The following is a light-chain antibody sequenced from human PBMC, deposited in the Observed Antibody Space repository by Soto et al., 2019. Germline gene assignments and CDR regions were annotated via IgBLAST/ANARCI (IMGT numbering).Light chain of an antibody. CDR2: AAT. Sequence: DIQMTQSTPSLSASVEDRVIITCRASQSIDYSLNWYQQKPGKAPSPLIYAATSLQSGAPSRFSGSGSGTDFTLTISRLQPEDFATYYCQQSYNTPRTFGQGTKVDI. CDR1: QSIDYS. CDR3: QQSYNTPRT. J-gene: IGKJ1*01. V-gene: IGKV1-39*01.